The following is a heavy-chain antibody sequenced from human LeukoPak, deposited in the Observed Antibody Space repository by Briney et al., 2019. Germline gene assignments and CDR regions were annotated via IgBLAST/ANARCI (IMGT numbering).Heavy chain of an antibody. V-gene: IGHV1-18*01. J-gene: IGHJ4*02. Sequence: ASVKVSCKASGYTFTSYGISWVRQAPGQGLEWMGWISAYNGNTNYAQKLQGRVTMTTDTSTSTAYMELRSLRSDDTAVYYCARAKGGPMIVVVPPDYWGQGTLVTVSS. D-gene: IGHD3-22*01. CDR2: ISAYNGNT. CDR1: GYTFTSYG. CDR3: ARAKGGPMIVVVPPDY.